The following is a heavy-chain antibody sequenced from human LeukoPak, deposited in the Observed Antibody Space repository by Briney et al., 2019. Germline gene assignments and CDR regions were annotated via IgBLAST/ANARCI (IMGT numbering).Heavy chain of an antibody. CDR2: INHSGST. Sequence: SETLSLTCAVYGGSFSGYYWSWIRQPPGKGLGWIGEINHSGSTNYNPSLKSRVTISVDTSKNQFSLKLSSVTAADTAVYYCARGPPRGYSYGYYFDYWGQGTLVTVSS. V-gene: IGHV4-34*01. J-gene: IGHJ4*02. CDR3: ARGPPRGYSYGYYFDY. CDR1: GGSFSGYY. D-gene: IGHD5-18*01.